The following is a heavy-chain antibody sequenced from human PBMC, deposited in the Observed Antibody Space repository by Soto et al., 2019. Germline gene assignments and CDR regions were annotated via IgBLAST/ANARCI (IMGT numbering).Heavy chain of an antibody. CDR3: AHRGLGYYGSGSYYSKFDY. J-gene: IGHJ4*02. V-gene: IGHV2-5*02. CDR2: IYWDDDK. CDR1: GFSLSTSGVG. Sequence: QITLKESGPTLVKPTQTLTLTCTFSGFSLSTSGVGVGWIRQPPGKALEWLALIYWDDDKRYSPSLKSRLTITKDTPKNQVVLTLTNMDPVDTATYYCAHRGLGYYGSGSYYSKFDYWGQGTLVTVSS. D-gene: IGHD3-10*01.